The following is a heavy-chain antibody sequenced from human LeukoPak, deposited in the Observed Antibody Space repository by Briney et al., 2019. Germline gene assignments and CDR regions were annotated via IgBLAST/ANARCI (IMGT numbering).Heavy chain of an antibody. D-gene: IGHD5-24*01. CDR1: GVAISSYY. Sequence: KPSETLSLTCTVSGVAISSYYWSWIRQSPGKGLEWIGYIYYSGSTNYNPSLKSRVTIPVDTSKNQFSLKLSSVTAADTAVYYCARGSRDGSFDYWGQGTLVTVSS. CDR2: IYYSGST. CDR3: ARGSRDGSFDY. V-gene: IGHV4-59*01. J-gene: IGHJ4*02.